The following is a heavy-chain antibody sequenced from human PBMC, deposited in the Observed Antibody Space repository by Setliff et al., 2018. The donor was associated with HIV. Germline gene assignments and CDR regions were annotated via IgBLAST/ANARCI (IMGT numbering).Heavy chain of an antibody. D-gene: IGHD3-3*01. Sequence: PGGSLRLSCAASGFTFRNAWMSWVRQAPGKGLEWVGRIKSKSDGGAVHYAAPVKGRFTISRDDSQDTLYLEMNSLTNEDTAMYYCARDNLYYNLYDGSPVYGMDVWGQGTTVTVSS. CDR1: GFTFRNAW. J-gene: IGHJ6*02. CDR2: IKSKSDGGAV. V-gene: IGHV3-15*06. CDR3: ARDNLYYNLYDGSPVYGMDV.